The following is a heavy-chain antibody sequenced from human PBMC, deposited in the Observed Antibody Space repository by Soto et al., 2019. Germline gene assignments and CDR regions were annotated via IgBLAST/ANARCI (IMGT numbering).Heavy chain of an antibody. V-gene: IGHV3-23*01. CDR1: GFIFSSYA. Sequence: EVQLLESGGGLVQPGGSLRLSCAASGFIFSSYAMSWVRQAPGKGLEWVAAISGSGGSTYNADSVKGRFTISRDNSKNPLYLQVNSLSAEDTAVYYCARRHSGWYFDYWGQGTLVTVSS. D-gene: IGHD6-19*01. J-gene: IGHJ4*02. CDR3: ARRHSGWYFDY. CDR2: ISGSGGST.